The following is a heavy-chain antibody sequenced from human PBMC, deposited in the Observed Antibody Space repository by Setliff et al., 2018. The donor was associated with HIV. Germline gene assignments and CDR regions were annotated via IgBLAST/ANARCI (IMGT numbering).Heavy chain of an antibody. CDR1: GGSISSYY. V-gene: IGHV4-59*08. CDR2: IYYNGNT. Sequence: SETLSLTCTVSGGSISSYYWSWIRQPPGKGLEWIGYIYYNGNTNYNPSLKSRVTISVDTSKNQLSLKLSSVTAADSAIYYCATIDGRWAPPQYYFDSWGLGTLVTVSS. J-gene: IGHJ4*02. D-gene: IGHD1-26*01. CDR3: ATIDGRWAPPQYYFDS.